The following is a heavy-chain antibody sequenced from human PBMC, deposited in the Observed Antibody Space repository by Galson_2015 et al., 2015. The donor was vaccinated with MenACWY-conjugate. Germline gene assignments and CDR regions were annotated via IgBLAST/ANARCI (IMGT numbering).Heavy chain of an antibody. CDR2: VRNKAYNYAT. V-gene: IGHV3-73*01. CDR1: GFTFSGSA. CDR3: TAYKYDTSGYFENY. J-gene: IGHJ4*02. Sequence: SLRLSCAASGFTFSGSAMHWVRQASGKGLEWVGRVRNKAYNYATAYAASVKGRFTISRDDSKNTAYLQLNSLKTEDTAVYYCTAYKYDTSGYFENYWGQGTLVTVSS. D-gene: IGHD3-22*01.